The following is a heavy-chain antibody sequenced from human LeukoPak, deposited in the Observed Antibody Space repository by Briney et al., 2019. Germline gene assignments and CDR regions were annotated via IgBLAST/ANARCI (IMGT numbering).Heavy chain of an antibody. D-gene: IGHD6-13*01. CDR2: INHSGST. Sequence: SETLSLTCAVYGGSFSGYYWSWIRQPPGKGLEWIGEINHSGSTNYNLSLKSRVTISVDTSKNQFSLKLSSVTAADTAVYYCARWRVIAAAGIDYWGQGTLVTVSS. J-gene: IGHJ4*02. V-gene: IGHV4-34*01. CDR1: GGSFSGYY. CDR3: ARWRVIAAAGIDY.